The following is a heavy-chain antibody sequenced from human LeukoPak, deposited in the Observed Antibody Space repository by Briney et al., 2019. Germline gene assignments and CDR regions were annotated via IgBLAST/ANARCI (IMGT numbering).Heavy chain of an antibody. CDR3: AKALRGAYYYDSSGYP. D-gene: IGHD3-22*01. V-gene: IGHV3-23*01. J-gene: IGHJ5*02. CDR2: ISGSGGST. CDR1: GFTFSSYA. Sequence: GGSLRLSCAASGFTFSSYAMSWVRQAPGKGLEWVSAISGSGGSTYYADSVKGRFIISRDNSKNTLYLQMNSLRAEDTAVYYCAKALRGAYYYDSSGYPWGQGTLVTVSS.